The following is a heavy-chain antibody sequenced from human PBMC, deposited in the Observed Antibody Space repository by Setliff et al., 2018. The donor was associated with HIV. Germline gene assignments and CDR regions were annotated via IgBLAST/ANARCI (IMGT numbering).Heavy chain of an antibody. CDR2: IYNSGGT. CDR1: GGSTSTGGYY. J-gene: IGHJ4*02. D-gene: IGHD2-21*01. V-gene: IGHV4-31*03. Sequence: SETLSLTCTVSGGSTSTGGYYWSWIRQHPGKGLEWIGYIYNSGGTYYNPSLKSRITMSIDTSKNQFSLKLNSVTAADTAVYFCARASRWGSIPFDYWGQGTLVTVSS. CDR3: ARASRWGSIPFDY.